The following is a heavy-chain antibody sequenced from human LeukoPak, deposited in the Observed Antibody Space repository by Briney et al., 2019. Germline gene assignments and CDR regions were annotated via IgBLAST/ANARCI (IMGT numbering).Heavy chain of an antibody. Sequence: GGSLRLSCAASGFTFSSYAMSWVRQAPGEGLEWVSAISDSGGSTYYADSVKGRFTISRDNSMNTLYLQMNSLRAEDTAVYYCAKDLSNWNYRGGDSWGQGTLVTVSS. J-gene: IGHJ4*02. D-gene: IGHD1-7*01. CDR2: ISDSGGST. V-gene: IGHV3-23*01. CDR3: AKDLSNWNYRGGDS. CDR1: GFTFSSYA.